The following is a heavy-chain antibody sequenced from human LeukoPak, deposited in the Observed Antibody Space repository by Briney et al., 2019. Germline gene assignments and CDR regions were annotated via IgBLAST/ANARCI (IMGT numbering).Heavy chain of an antibody. CDR2: IIPFLGTT. CDR1: GGVFTTYA. D-gene: IGHD1-26*01. V-gene: IGHV1-69*04. CDR3: ASGEWELGTPQAEYFQH. Sequence: SVKVSCKASGGVFTTYAISWVRQAPGQGLEWMGSIIPFLGTTNYAQKFQGRVTITADKSTSTAYMELSSLRSEDTAVYYCASGEWELGTPQAEYFQHWGQGTLVTVSS. J-gene: IGHJ1*01.